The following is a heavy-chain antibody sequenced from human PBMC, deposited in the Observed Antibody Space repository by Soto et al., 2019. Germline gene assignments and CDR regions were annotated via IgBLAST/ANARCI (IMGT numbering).Heavy chain of an antibody. CDR3: ARARGARYFDY. V-gene: IGHV4-39*02. Sequence: SETLSLTCTVSGGSISTSTYYWGWVRQPPGKGLEWIGTISYSGSTYYNPSLKSRVTISVDASKNQFSLELTSVTAADTAVYYCARARGARYFDYWGQGTLVTVSS. CDR1: GGSISTSTYY. D-gene: IGHD2-15*01. CDR2: ISYSGST. J-gene: IGHJ4*02.